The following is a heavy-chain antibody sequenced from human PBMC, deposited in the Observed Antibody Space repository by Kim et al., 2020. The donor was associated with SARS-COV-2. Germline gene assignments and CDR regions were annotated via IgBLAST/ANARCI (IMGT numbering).Heavy chain of an antibody. CDR3: ASHDYYDSSGARDY. V-gene: IGHV3-30*07. Sequence: ADSVKGRITSSRDNSKNTLYLQRNGLRAEDTAVYYCASHDYYDSSGARDYWGQGTLVTVSS. J-gene: IGHJ4*02. D-gene: IGHD3-22*01.